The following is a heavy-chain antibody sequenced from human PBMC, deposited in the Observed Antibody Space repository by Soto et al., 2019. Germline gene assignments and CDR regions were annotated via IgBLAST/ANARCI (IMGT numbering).Heavy chain of an antibody. J-gene: IGHJ5*02. Sequence: PPETLSLTSAVSGCSISNGDYYCMWIRQPPGKCLEWIGYIYCSGSTYYNPSLKSRVTISVDTSKMQFSLKLSSVTAADTAVYYCARERDGYCTNGVCYRSRWFDPWGQGTLVTVYS. CDR3: ARERDGYCTNGVCYRSRWFDP. D-gene: IGHD2-8*01. CDR2: IYCSGST. CDR1: GCSISNGDYY. V-gene: IGHV4-30-4*01.